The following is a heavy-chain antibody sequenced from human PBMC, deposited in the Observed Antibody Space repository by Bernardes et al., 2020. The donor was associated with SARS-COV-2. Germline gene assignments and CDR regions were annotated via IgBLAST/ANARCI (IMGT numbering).Heavy chain of an antibody. D-gene: IGHD6-13*01. Sequence: SLIRSCEASGFSLSNYWMHWVRQVPGQGLVWVSRIGDGATTYADSVKGRFTISRDKARNTLHLQMDNLRVEDTAVYYCGKIAEVANHWYFDLWGRGTLVTVSS. CDR1: GFSLSNYW. CDR3: GKIAEVANHWYFDL. J-gene: IGHJ2*01. CDR2: IGDGAT. V-gene: IGHV3-74*01.